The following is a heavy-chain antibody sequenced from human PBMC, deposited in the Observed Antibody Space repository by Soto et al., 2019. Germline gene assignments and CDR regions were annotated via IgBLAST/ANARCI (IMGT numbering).Heavy chain of an antibody. CDR3: VRVSASSLLRGVIIN. J-gene: IGHJ4*02. D-gene: IGHD3-10*01. V-gene: IGHV4-4*02. CDR1: GASVSSDNW. CDR2: IYHTGST. Sequence: QVQLQESGPGLVKPSGTLSLTCVVSGASVSSDNWWGWVRRPPGKGLEWIGEIYHTGSTNYNPSLKSRLSISVDTSKNHFSVQLSSLTAADTAIYYCVRVSASSLLRGVIINWGQGTRVSVSS.